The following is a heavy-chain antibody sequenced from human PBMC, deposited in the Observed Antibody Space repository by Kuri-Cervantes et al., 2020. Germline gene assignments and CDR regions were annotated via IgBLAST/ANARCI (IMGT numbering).Heavy chain of an antibody. J-gene: IGHJ5*02. CDR1: GYTLTELS. V-gene: IGHV1-24*01. Sequence: ASVKVSCKVSGYTLTELSMHWVRQAPGKGLERMGGFDPEDGETIYAQKFQGRVTMTEDTSTDTAYMELSSLRSEDTAVYYCATGNVLLWFGELRNWFDPWGQGTLVTVSS. D-gene: IGHD3-10*01. CDR2: FDPEDGET. CDR3: ATGNVLLWFGELRNWFDP.